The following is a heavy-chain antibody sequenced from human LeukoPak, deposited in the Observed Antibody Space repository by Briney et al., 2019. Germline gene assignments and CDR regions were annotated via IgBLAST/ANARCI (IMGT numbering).Heavy chain of an antibody. Sequence: PGGSLRLSCAASGFTFSIYWMSWVRQAPGKGLEWVANIKEDGSEKYYVASLKGRFTISRDNAKNSLYLQMNSLRAEDTAVYYCARDGDNFDYWGQGTLVTVSS. CDR2: IKEDGSEK. V-gene: IGHV3-7*05. J-gene: IGHJ4*02. CDR3: ARDGDNFDY. D-gene: IGHD7-27*01. CDR1: GFTFSIYW.